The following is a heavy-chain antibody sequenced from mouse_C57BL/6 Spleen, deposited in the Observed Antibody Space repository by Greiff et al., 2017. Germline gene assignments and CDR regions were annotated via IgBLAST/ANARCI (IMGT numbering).Heavy chain of an antibody. D-gene: IGHD2-10*01. Sequence: QVQLQQPGAELVMPGASVKLSCKASGYTFTSYWMHWVQQRPGQGLEWIGEIDPSDSYTNYNQKFKGKSTLTVDKSSSTAYMQLSSLTSEDSAVYYCARASYYGNYYYAMDYWGQGTSVTVSS. J-gene: IGHJ4*01. CDR3: ARASYYGNYYYAMDY. V-gene: IGHV1-69*01. CDR2: IDPSDSYT. CDR1: GYTFTSYW.